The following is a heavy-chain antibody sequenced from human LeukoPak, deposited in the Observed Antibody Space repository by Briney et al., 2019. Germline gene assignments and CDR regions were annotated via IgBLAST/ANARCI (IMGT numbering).Heavy chain of an antibody. CDR1: GFTFSSYG. V-gene: IGHV3-33*06. J-gene: IGHJ6*03. CDR2: IWYDGSNK. CDR3: AKAPAYYYYMDV. Sequence: GSLRLSCAASGFTFSSYGMHWVRQAPGKGLEWVAVIWYDGSNKYYADSVKGRFTISRDNSKNTLYLQMDSLRAEDTAVYYCAKAPAYYYYMDVWGKGTTVTVSS.